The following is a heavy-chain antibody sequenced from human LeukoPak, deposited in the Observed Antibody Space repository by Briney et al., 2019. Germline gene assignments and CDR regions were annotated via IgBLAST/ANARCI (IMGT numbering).Heavy chain of an antibody. CDR3: ARQQSSSSFYYYYGMDV. J-gene: IGHJ6*02. D-gene: IGHD6-6*01. CDR1: GGSISSSSYY. CDR2: IYYSGST. Sequence: SETLSLTCTVSGGSISSSSYYWGWIRQPPGKGLEWIGYIYYSGSTNYNPSLKSRVTISVDTSKNQFSLKLSSVTAADTAVYYCARQQSSSSFYYYYGMDVWGQGTTVTVSS. V-gene: IGHV4-61*05.